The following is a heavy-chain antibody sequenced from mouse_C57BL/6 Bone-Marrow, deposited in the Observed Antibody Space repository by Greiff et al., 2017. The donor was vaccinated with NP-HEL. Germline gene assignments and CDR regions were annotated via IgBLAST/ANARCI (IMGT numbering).Heavy chain of an antibody. CDR3: ARRGYDGYYYWYFDV. CDR2: IYPGDGDT. V-gene: IGHV1-80*01. D-gene: IGHD2-3*01. J-gene: IGHJ1*03. CDR1: GYAFSSYW. Sequence: QVQLQQSGAELVKPGASVKISCKASGYAFSSYWMNWVKQRPGKGLEWIGQIYPGDGDTNYNGKFKGKATLTADKSSSTAYMQLSSLTSEDSAVYFCARRGYDGYYYWYFDVWGTGTTVTVSS.